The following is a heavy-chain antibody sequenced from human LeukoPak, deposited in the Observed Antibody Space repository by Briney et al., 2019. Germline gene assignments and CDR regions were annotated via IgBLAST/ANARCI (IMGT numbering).Heavy chain of an antibody. CDR1: GGSFSGYY. Sequence: SETLSLTCAVYGGSFSGYYWSWIRQPPGKGLEWSGGINHSGSTNYNPSLKSRVTISVDTSKNQFSLKLSSVTAADTAVYYCARMGYYDFWSGYYYYGMDVWGQGTTVTVSS. J-gene: IGHJ6*02. D-gene: IGHD3-3*01. CDR3: ARMGYYDFWSGYYYYGMDV. CDR2: INHSGST. V-gene: IGHV4-34*01.